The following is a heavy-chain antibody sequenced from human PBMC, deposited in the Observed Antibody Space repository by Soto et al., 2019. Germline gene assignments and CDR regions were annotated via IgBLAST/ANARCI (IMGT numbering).Heavy chain of an antibody. Sequence: ASVKVSCKTSGYTFTNYAMHWVRQAPGQRLEWMGWINAGNGDTKYSQKFQGRVTITRDTSASTAYMELSSLRSEDTAVYYCARGDSYCSGGSCYSDYYYGMDVWGQGTTVTVSS. CDR2: INAGNGDT. J-gene: IGHJ6*02. D-gene: IGHD2-15*01. CDR1: GYTFTNYA. CDR3: ARGDSYCSGGSCYSDYYYGMDV. V-gene: IGHV1-3*01.